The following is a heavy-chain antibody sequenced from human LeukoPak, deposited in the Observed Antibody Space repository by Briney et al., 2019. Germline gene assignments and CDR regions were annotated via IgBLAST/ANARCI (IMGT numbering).Heavy chain of an antibody. D-gene: IGHD1-26*01. J-gene: IGHJ3*02. CDR2: FDPEDGET. CDR1: GYTLTELS. V-gene: IGHV1-24*01. Sequence: ASVKVSCKVSGYTLTELSMHWVRQAPGKGLEWMGGFDPEDGETIYAQKFQGRVTMTEDTSTDTAYMELSSLRSEDTAVYYCAEWGAVGDAFDIWGQGTMVTVSS. CDR3: AEWGAVGDAFDI.